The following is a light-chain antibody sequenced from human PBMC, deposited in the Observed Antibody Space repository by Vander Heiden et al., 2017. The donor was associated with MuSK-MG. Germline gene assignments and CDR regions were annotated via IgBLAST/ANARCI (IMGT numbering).Light chain of an antibody. CDR1: QSFSSNY. CDR2: GAT. Sequence: EIVLTQSPGTLSLSQGERATLSCRASQSFSSNYLAWYQQKPGQAHRLIIDGATSRDMGITDSCRGSGWEKGFTLTSSRREDEEFAVYYGQQDRTSWTFGQGTKVESK. CDR3: QQDRTSWT. V-gene: IGKV3-20*01. J-gene: IGKJ1*01.